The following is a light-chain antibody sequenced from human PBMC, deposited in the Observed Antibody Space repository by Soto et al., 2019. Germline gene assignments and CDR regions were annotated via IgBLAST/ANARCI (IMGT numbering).Light chain of an antibody. CDR3: TTFAPGRIYV. CDR1: SSDIGPYDY. Sequence: QSALTQPASVSGSPGQSITISCRGASSDIGPYDYVSWYQHHPGRAPKLLIYEVSNRPSGVSYRFSGSKSGNTASLTISGLQAEDEGDYYCTTFAPGRIYVFGSGTKVTVL. V-gene: IGLV2-14*01. CDR2: EVS. J-gene: IGLJ1*01.